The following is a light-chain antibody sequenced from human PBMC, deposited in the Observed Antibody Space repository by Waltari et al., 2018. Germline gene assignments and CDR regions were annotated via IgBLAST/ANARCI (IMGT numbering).Light chain of an antibody. CDR2: EVT. Sequence: QSALTQPPSASGSPGQSVTISCTGTSSDVGGYNSVSWYQQHPGKATKLMIYEVTKRTAGFPNRFSGFKSGNTASLIVSGLQAEDESDYHCSSYADSDNLVFGGGTKLTVL. CDR3: SSYADSDNLV. J-gene: IGLJ3*02. CDR1: SSDVGGYNS. V-gene: IGLV2-8*01.